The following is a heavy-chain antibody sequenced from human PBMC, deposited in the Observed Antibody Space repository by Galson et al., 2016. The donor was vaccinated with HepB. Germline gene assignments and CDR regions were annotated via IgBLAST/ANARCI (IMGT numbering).Heavy chain of an antibody. V-gene: IGHV4-31*03. CDR2: VFYSEST. D-gene: IGHD2-2*01. CDR1: GGFSSGAFY. Sequence: LSLTCTVFGGFSSGAFYWSWIRQHPAKGLEWIGYVFYSESTYYNPSLKSRVTISIDKSKSQFSLNLRSVTAADTAVYYCARSLGYAVSGNSSWYFDLWGRGSLVTVSS. CDR3: ARSLGYAVSGNSSWYFDL. J-gene: IGHJ2*01.